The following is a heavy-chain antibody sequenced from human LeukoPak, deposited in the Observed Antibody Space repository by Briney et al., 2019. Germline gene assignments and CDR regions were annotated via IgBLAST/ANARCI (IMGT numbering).Heavy chain of an antibody. D-gene: IGHD2-21*02. V-gene: IGHV1-2*02. CDR1: GYTFTGYY. J-gene: IGHJ4*02. CDR2: INPNSAGT. CDR3: TRGLDSIVVVTEGIDY. Sequence: GASVKVSCKASGYTFTGYYIHWVRQAPGQGLEWMGWINPNSAGTNYAQKFQGRVTMTRDKSISTAYMELSRLSSDDTAVYFCTRGLDSIVVVTEGIDYWGQGTLVTVSS.